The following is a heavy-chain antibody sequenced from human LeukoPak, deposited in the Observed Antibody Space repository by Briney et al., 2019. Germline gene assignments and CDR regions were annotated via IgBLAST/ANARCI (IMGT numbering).Heavy chain of an antibody. D-gene: IGHD5-18*01. Sequence: GGSLRLSRTASGFNFIRSWMIWIRQAPGKGLEWVANINPDGDGMRFVDSVKGRFTMSRDNAQSSLHLQMNSLRVEDTAFYYCAALTDRGYSYRAQGVLVTVSS. CDR3: AALTDRGYSY. J-gene: IGHJ4*02. CDR2: INPDGDGM. V-gene: IGHV3-7*01. CDR1: GFNFIRSW.